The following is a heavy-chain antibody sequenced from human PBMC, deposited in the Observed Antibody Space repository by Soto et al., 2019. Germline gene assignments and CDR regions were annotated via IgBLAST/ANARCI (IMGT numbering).Heavy chain of an antibody. D-gene: IGHD3-22*01. CDR3: DRKSCTSSGCDNWSLP. Sequence: PGESLKISYQGSGYSFTTFWIGWVRQMPGKGLEWMGIIDPEDSDTRYSPSFQGQVTMSVDKSISAAYLQWSGLKASDTAMYYCDRKSCTSSGCDNWSLPGGQGPLVTVPQ. J-gene: IGHJ5*02. V-gene: IGHV5-51*01. CDR1: GYSFTTFW. CDR2: IDPEDSDT.